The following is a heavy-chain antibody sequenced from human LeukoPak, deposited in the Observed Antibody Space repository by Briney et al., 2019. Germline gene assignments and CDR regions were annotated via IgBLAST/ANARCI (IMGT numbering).Heavy chain of an antibody. Sequence: ASVKVSCKASGYTFTSYGISWVRQAPGQGLEWMGWISAYNGNTNYAQKLQGRVTMTTDTSTSTAYMELRSLRSDDTAVYYCARVPYYDFWGGYYALGPYYFDYWGQGTLVTVSS. CDR1: GYTFTSYG. J-gene: IGHJ4*02. CDR2: ISAYNGNT. CDR3: ARVPYYDFWGGYYALGPYYFDY. D-gene: IGHD3-3*01. V-gene: IGHV1-18*01.